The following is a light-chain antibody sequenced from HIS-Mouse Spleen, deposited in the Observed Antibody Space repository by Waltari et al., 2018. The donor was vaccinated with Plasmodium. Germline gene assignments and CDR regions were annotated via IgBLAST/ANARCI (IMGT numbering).Light chain of an antibody. J-gene: IGKJ2*01. CDR1: QDISNY. V-gene: IGKV1-33*01. Sequence: DIQMTQSPSSLSASVGARVTITCQASQDISNYLNWYQQKPGKAPKLLIYDASNLETGVPSRFSGSGSGTDFTFTISSLQPEDIATYYCQKYDNLPYTFGQGTKLEIK. CDR2: DAS. CDR3: QKYDNLPYT.